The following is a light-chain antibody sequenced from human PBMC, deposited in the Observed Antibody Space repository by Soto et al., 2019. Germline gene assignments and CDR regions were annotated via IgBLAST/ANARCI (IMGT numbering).Light chain of an antibody. Sequence: QSALTQPTSVSAAPGQKVTISCSGSSSNIGGNSVSWYQQLPGTAPKLLIYDDDKRPSGIPDRFSGSKSGTSATLGITGFQTGDEADYYCGSWDSSLSAYVFATGTKVTVL. J-gene: IGLJ1*01. V-gene: IGLV1-51*01. CDR2: DDD. CDR3: GSWDSSLSAYV. CDR1: SSNIGGNS.